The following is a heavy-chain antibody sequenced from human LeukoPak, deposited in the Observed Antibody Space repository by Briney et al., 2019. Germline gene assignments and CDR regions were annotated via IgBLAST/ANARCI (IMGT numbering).Heavy chain of an antibody. CDR3: ASTRRAAVAGRFDS. J-gene: IGHJ4*02. V-gene: IGHV4-4*09. D-gene: IGHD6-19*01. CDR1: GASMSSNY. CDR2: IYHSGNT. Sequence: SETLSLTCNVSGASMSSNYWSWIPQPPGKGVEWIVYIYHSGNTNYSPSLESRVTMSVDESKNQFSLRVHFVSAADTAVYYCASTRRAAVAGRFDSGGQGTLVTVSS.